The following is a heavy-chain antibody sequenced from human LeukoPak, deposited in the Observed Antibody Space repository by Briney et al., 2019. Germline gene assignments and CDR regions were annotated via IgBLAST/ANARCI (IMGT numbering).Heavy chain of an antibody. J-gene: IGHJ5*02. CDR3: AREPLRWAAAGTVWFDP. Sequence: ASVKVSCKASGYTFTSYGISWVRQAPGQGLEWMGWISAYNGNTNYAQKLQGRVTMTTDTSTSTAYMELRSLRSDDTAVYYCAREPLRWAAAGTVWFDPWGQGTLVTVSS. V-gene: IGHV1-18*01. D-gene: IGHD6-13*01. CDR1: GYTFTSYG. CDR2: ISAYNGNT.